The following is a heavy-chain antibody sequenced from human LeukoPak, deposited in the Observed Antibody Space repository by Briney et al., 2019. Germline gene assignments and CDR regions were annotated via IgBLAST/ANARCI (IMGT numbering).Heavy chain of an antibody. J-gene: IGHJ5*02. CDR3: ARDFTLGENWFDP. D-gene: IGHD3-10*01. Sequence: GASVKVSCKASGYTFTGYYTHWVRQAPGQGLEWMGWINPNSGGTNYAQKFQGRVTMTRDTSISTAYMELSRLRSDDTAVYYCARDFTLGENWFDPWGQGTLVTVSS. V-gene: IGHV1-2*02. CDR1: GYTFTGYY. CDR2: INPNSGGT.